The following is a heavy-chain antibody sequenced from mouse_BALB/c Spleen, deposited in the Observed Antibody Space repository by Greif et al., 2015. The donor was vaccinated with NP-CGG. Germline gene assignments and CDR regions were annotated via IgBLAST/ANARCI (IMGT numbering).Heavy chain of an antibody. CDR2: INPYNDGT. J-gene: IGHJ4*01. V-gene: IGHV1-14*01. CDR3: ARSNGNRSYAMDY. Sequence: ESGPELVKPGASVKMSCKASGYTFTSYVMHWVKQKPGQGLEWIGYINPYNDGTKYNEKFKGKATLTSDKSSSTAYMELSSLTSEDSAVYYCARSNGNRSYAMDYWGQGTSVTVSS. CDR1: GYTFTSYV. D-gene: IGHD2-1*01.